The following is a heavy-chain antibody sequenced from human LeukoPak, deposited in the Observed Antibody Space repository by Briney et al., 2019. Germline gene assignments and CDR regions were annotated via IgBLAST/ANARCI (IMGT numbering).Heavy chain of an antibody. J-gene: IGHJ4*02. D-gene: IGHD2/OR15-2a*01. CDR2: INSDGSWT. Sequence: GGSLRLSRAASGNYWMHWVRQAPGKGLVWVSHINSDGSWTSYADSVKGRFTISKGNAKNTVYLQMNNLRAEDTAVYYCVSFYETYWGRGTLVTVSS. CDR1: GNYW. V-gene: IGHV3-74*01. CDR3: VSFYETY.